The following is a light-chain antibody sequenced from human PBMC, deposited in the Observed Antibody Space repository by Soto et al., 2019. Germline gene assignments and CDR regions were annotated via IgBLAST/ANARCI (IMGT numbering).Light chain of an antibody. CDR1: SNDVGGYNY. Sequence: QSVLTQPASVSGSPGQSITISCTGSSNDVGGYNYVSWYQQHPGQAPKLIIYEVSDRPSGVSPRISGSKSGNTASLTISGLQVEDEADYFCTSYTSTIPYVFGSGTKVTVL. J-gene: IGLJ1*01. V-gene: IGLV2-14*01. CDR2: EVS. CDR3: TSYTSTIPYV.